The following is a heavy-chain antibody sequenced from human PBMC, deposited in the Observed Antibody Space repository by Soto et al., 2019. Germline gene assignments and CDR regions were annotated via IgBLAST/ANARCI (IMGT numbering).Heavy chain of an antibody. J-gene: IGHJ4*02. V-gene: IGHV1-8*01. Sequence: ASVKVSCKASGYTFTNYDINWVRQATGQGLEWMGWMNPNSGDTGYAQKFQGRVTMTRDTSIRTAYVELSSLRSEDTAVYYCARVGGNWNDDYFDYWGQGTPVTVSS. CDR2: MNPNSGDT. CDR3: ARVGGNWNDDYFDY. D-gene: IGHD1-1*01. CDR1: GYTFTNYD.